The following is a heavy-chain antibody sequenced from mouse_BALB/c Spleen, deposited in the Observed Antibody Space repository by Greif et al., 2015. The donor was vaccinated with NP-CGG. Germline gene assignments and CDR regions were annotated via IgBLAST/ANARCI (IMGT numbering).Heavy chain of an antibody. CDR2: IDPANGNT. CDR1: GFNIIDTY. Sequence: VQLQQPGAELVKPGASVKLSCTASGFNIIDTYMHWVKQRPEQGLEWIGRIDPANGNTKYDPKFQGKATITADTSSNTAYLQLSSLTSEDTAVYYCARWDWYFDVWGAGTTVTVSS. CDR3: ARWDWYFDV. V-gene: IGHV14-3*02. J-gene: IGHJ1*01.